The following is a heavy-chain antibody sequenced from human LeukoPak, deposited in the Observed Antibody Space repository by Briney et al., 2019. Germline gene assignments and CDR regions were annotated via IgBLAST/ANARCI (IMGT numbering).Heavy chain of an antibody. V-gene: IGHV3-7*04. Sequence: GGSLRLSCSASGFTFSTYWMSWVRQAPGKGLEWVANMRRDGNEIYYLDSVRGRFTISRDNAKNSLYLQMNSLRAEDTAIYYCTRVGYIDEGIDYWGQGTLVTVSS. J-gene: IGHJ4*02. CDR2: MRRDGNEI. D-gene: IGHD5-24*01. CDR3: TRVGYIDEGIDY. CDR1: GFTFSTYW.